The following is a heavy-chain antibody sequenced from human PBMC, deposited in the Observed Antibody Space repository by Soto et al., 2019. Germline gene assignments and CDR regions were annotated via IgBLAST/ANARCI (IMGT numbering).Heavy chain of an antibody. J-gene: IGHJ4*02. D-gene: IGHD1-20*01. Sequence: SLRLSCAASGFTFSSYAMSWVRQAPGKGLEWVSAISGSGGSTYYADSVKGRFTISRDNSKNTLYLQMNSLRAEDTAVYYCAKDMLRGITGTTIDYWGQGTLVTVSS. CDR1: GFTFSSYA. CDR3: AKDMLRGITGTTIDY. V-gene: IGHV3-23*01. CDR2: ISGSGGST.